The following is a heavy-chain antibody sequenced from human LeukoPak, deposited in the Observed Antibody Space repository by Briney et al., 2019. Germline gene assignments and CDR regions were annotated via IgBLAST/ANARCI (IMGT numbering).Heavy chain of an antibody. J-gene: IGHJ4*02. Sequence: GGSLRLSCAASGFTFSSYAMHWVRQAPGKGLEWVAVISYDGSNKYYADSVKGRFTISRDNSKNTLYLQMNSLRAEDTAVYYCAKYSTAPFDYWGRGTLVTVSS. D-gene: IGHD2-21*01. CDR1: GFTFSSYA. V-gene: IGHV3-30-3*02. CDR2: ISYDGSNK. CDR3: AKYSTAPFDY.